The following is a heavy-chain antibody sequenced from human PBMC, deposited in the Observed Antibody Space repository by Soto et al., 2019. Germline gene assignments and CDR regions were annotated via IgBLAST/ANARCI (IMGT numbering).Heavy chain of an antibody. CDR3: ARQVRSSAAGMDV. Sequence: PGESLKISCKGSGYSFTSYWIGWVRQMPGKGLEWMGIIYPGDSDTRYSPSFQGQVTISADKSISTAYLQWSSLKASDTAMYYCARQVRSSAAGMDVWGQGTTVTVSS. V-gene: IGHV5-51*01. J-gene: IGHJ6*02. D-gene: IGHD6-6*01. CDR2: IYPGDSDT. CDR1: GYSFTSYW.